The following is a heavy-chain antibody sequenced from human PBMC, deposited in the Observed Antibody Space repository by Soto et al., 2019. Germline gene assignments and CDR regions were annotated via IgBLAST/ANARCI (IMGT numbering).Heavy chain of an antibody. CDR2: ISGSGGST. V-gene: IGHV3-23*01. D-gene: IGHD6-13*01. CDR1: GFTFSSYA. CDR3: ARDRVYSSSWYSAFDI. J-gene: IGHJ3*02. Sequence: GGSLRLSCAASGFTFSSYAMSWVRQAPGKGLEWVSAISGSGGSTYYADSVKGRFTISRDNSKNTLYLQMNSLRAEDTVVFYCARDRVYSSSWYSAFDIWGQGTMGTVSS.